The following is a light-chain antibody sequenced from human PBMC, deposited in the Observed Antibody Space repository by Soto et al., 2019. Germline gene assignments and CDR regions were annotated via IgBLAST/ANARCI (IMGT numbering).Light chain of an antibody. J-gene: IGKJ1*01. CDR1: QSLSTD. CDR2: RAS. CDR3: QQYSDWPWT. V-gene: IGKV3-15*01. Sequence: EIVMTQSPATLSVSPGESATLSCRASQSLSTDLAWYQQRPGQAPRLLIYRASTRATGIPARLSGSGSGTEFTLTISSLQSEDFAVYCCQQYSDWPWTFGQGTKVDIK.